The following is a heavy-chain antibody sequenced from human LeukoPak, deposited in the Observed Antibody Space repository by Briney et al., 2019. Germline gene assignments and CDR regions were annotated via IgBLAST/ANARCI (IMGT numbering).Heavy chain of an antibody. J-gene: IGHJ3*01. Sequence: SETLSLTCTVSVGSISGFYCNCIRQPPGKGLEWVGYVFYSGNTNYNPSLGSRVTISEDTSKNQFSLNLNSLTAADTAVYYCARGLPGRDAFDVWGQGTVVTVSS. V-gene: IGHV4-59*13. D-gene: IGHD3-16*01. CDR3: ARGLPGRDAFDV. CDR2: VFYSGNT. CDR1: VGSISGFY.